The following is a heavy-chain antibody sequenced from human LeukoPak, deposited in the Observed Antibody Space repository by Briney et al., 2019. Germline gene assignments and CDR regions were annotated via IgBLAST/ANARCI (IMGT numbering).Heavy chain of an antibody. J-gene: IGHJ4*02. D-gene: IGHD3-16*02. Sequence: PGGSLRLSCAASGFTFSSYAMSWVRQAPGKGLEWVSAISGSGGSTYYADSVKGRFTISRDNSKNTLCLQMNSLRAEDTAVYYCARAYDYVWGSYRPFDYWGQGTLVTVSS. CDR3: ARAYDYVWGSYRPFDY. V-gene: IGHV3-23*01. CDR2: ISGSGGST. CDR1: GFTFSSYA.